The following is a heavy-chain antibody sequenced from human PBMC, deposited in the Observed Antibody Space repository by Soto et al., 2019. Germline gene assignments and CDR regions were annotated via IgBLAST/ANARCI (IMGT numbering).Heavy chain of an antibody. Sequence: GGSLRLSCAASGFTFSSYGMHWVRQAPGKGLEWVAVISYDGSNKYYADSVKGRFTISRDNSKNTLYLQMNSLRAEDTAVYYCAKTRMAYYYYGMDVWGQGTTVTVSS. CDR1: GFTFSSYG. CDR2: ISYDGSNK. D-gene: IGHD2-15*01. J-gene: IGHJ6*02. CDR3: AKTRMAYYYYGMDV. V-gene: IGHV3-30*18.